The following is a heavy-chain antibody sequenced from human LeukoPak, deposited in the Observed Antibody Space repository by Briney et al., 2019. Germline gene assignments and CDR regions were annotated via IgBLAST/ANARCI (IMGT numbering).Heavy chain of an antibody. V-gene: IGHV4-59*01. CDR1: GGSISSYY. CDR2: IYYSGST. J-gene: IGHJ3*02. CDR3: ARGRQDWSGPRAFDI. D-gene: IGHD3-3*01. Sequence: SETLSLTCTVSGGSISSYYWSWIRQPPGKGLEWIGYIYYSGSTNYNPSPKSRVTISVDTSKNQFSLKLSSVTAADTAVYYCARGRQDWSGPRAFDIWGQGTMVTVSS.